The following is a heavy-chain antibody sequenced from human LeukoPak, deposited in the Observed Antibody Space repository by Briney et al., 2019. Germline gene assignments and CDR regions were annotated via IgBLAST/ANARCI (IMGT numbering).Heavy chain of an antibody. CDR2: IKFDDGGT. CDR3: VCQQLVPENYFDY. CDR1: GYNLIDHA. V-gene: IGHV1-2*02. Sequence: ASVKVSCKASGYNLIDHALHWVRQAPGQGLEWMGWIKFDDGGTSYGRKFRGRVTMSRDTSISTAYMELSRLRSDDTAVYYCVCQQLVPENYFDYWGQGTLVTVSS. D-gene: IGHD6-6*01. J-gene: IGHJ4*02.